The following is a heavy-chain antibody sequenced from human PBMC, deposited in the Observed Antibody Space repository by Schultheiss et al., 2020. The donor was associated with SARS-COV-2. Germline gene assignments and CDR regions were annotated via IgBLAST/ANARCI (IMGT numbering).Heavy chain of an antibody. J-gene: IGHJ6*02. V-gene: IGHV3-30-3*01. D-gene: IGHD3-16*01. CDR3: ARDGQITFGGGENYYYYGMDV. CDR1: GFTFSSYA. CDR2: ISYDGSNK. Sequence: GGSLRLSCAASGFTFSSYAMHWVRQAPGKGLEWVAVISYDGSNKYYADSVKGRFTISRDNSKNTLYLQMNSLRAEDTAVYYCARDGQITFGGGENYYYYGMDVWGQGTTVTVSS.